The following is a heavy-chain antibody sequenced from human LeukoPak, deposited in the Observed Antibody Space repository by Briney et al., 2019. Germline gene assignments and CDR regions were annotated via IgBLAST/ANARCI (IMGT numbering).Heavy chain of an antibody. J-gene: IGHJ4*02. V-gene: IGHV3-21*01. Sequence: GGSLRLSCAASGFTFSSCSMNWVRQAPGKGLEWVSSISSSSSYIYYADSVKGRFTISRDNAKNSLYLQMNSLRAEDTAVYYCARGMTTVTKYYFDYWGQGTLVTVSS. CDR1: GFTFSSCS. D-gene: IGHD4-17*01. CDR2: ISSSSSYI. CDR3: ARGMTTVTKYYFDY.